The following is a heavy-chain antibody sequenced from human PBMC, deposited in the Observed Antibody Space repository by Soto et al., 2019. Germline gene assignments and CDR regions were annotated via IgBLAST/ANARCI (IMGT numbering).Heavy chain of an antibody. J-gene: IGHJ3*02. CDR3: ASGQQISMADI. V-gene: IGHV3-11*05. Sequence: QVQLVQSGGGLVKPGGSLRLSCAASGFSFSDYYVSCLRQAPGKGLEWLSYISSSSIYINYADSVRGRFTISRDNAKNSLYLQMNSLRAEDTAVYYCASGQQISMADIWGQGTMVTVSS. CDR2: ISSSSIYI. D-gene: IGHD6-13*01. CDR1: GFSFSDYY.